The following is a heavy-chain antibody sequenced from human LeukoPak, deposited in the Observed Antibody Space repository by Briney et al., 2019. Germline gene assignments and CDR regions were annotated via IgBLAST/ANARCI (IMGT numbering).Heavy chain of an antibody. CDR3: ARQLDRAAAGTLGY. V-gene: IGHV3-48*03. Sequence: GGSLRLSCAASGFTFSSYEMNWVRQAPGKGLEWVSYISSSGSTIYYADSVKGRFTISRDNAKNSLYLQMNSLRAEDTAAYYCARQLDRAAAGTLGYWGQGTLVTVSS. D-gene: IGHD6-13*01. CDR1: GFTFSSYE. J-gene: IGHJ4*02. CDR2: ISSSGSTI.